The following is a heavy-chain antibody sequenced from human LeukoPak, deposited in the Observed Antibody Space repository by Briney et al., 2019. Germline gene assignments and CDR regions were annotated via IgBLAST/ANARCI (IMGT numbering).Heavy chain of an antibody. CDR1: GYTLTELF. CDR2: FDPEDGET. Sequence: ASVKVSCKVSGYTLTELFMHWVRQAPGKGLEWMGGFDPEDGETIYAQKFQGRVTMTEDTSTDTAYMELSSLRSEDTAVYYCATERYCSGGSCYSANWFDPWGQGTLVTASS. CDR3: ATERYCSGGSCYSANWFDP. J-gene: IGHJ5*02. D-gene: IGHD2-15*01. V-gene: IGHV1-24*01.